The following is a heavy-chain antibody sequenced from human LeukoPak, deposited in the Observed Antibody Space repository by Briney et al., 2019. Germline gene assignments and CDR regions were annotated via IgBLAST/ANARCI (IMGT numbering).Heavy chain of an antibody. J-gene: IGHJ4*02. CDR1: GFTVSSNY. CDR2: IYSGGST. V-gene: IGHV3-66*01. CDR3: ARGPSGWYVYFDY. D-gene: IGHD6-19*01. Sequence: GGSLRLSCAASGFTVSSNYMGWVRQAPGKGLEWVSVIYSGGSTYYADSVKGRFTISRDNSKNTLYLQMNSLRAEDTAVYYCARGPSGWYVYFDYWGQGTLVTVSS.